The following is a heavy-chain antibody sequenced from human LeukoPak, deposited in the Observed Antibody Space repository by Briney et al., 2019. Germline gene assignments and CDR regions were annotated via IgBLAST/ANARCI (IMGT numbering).Heavy chain of an antibody. CDR1: GGSISSSNW. Sequence: SGTLSLTCAVSGGSISSSNWWSWVRQPPGKGLEWIGETSHSGNTNYNPSLKSRVTISLDKSKNQFSLKLTSVTAADTAVYYCARGGYYGSGNDFRFDPWGQGTLVTVSS. V-gene: IGHV4-4*02. CDR3: ARGGYYGSGNDFRFDP. D-gene: IGHD3-10*01. CDR2: TSHSGNT. J-gene: IGHJ5*02.